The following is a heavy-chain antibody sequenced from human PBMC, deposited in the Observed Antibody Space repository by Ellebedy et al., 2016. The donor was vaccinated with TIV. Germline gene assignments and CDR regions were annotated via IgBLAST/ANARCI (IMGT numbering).Heavy chain of an antibody. CDR1: GYSFISYW. J-gene: IGHJ4*02. CDR3: ARGDRGSGWYWDK. Sequence: KVSCKGSGYSFISYWIGWLRQMPGKGLEWMGYIYPGDSDTRYSPSFQGQVTISVDKSISTAYLQWSSLKASDTAIYYCARGDRGSGWYWDKWGQGTLVTVSS. V-gene: IGHV5-51*01. D-gene: IGHD6-19*01. CDR2: IYPGDSDT.